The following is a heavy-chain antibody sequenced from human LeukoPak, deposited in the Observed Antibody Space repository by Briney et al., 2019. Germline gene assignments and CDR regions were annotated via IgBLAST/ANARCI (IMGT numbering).Heavy chain of an antibody. V-gene: IGHV3-74*01. Sequence: PGGSLRLSCAASGITFSTYWMHWVRQAPGKGLVWVSRINSDGSTTSYVDSVEGRFTISRDNAKNTLYLQMNSLRAEDTAVYYCARAGTVLDYDPSDAFDVWGQGKMVTVSS. D-gene: IGHD3-22*01. CDR2: INSDGSTT. J-gene: IGHJ3*01. CDR1: GITFSTYW. CDR3: ARAGTVLDYDPSDAFDV.